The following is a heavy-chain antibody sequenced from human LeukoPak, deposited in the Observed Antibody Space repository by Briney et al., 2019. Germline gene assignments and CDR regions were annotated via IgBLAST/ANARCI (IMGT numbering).Heavy chain of an antibody. V-gene: IGHV5-51*01. D-gene: IGHD4-11*01. CDR2: IYPSDSDT. CDR1: GYSFTSYW. Sequence: GESLKISCKGSGYSFTSYWIGWVRPMPGKGQEWMGIIYPSDSDTRYSPSFQGQVTIYADKPISTAYLEWSSLKASDTAMYYCARRGYSNYHFDYWGQGTLVTVSS. CDR3: ARRGYSNYHFDY. J-gene: IGHJ4*02.